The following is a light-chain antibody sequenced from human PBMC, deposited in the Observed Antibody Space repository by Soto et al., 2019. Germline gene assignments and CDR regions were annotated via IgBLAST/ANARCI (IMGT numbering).Light chain of an antibody. Sequence: EIVLTQSPGTLSLSSGERATLSWRASQSIKSGYLAWYQQKPGQAPRLLIYGASSRATGIPDRFSGSGSGTDFTLTISRLEPEDFAVYYCQQYGSSPLTFGGGTKVEIQ. CDR1: QSIKSGY. V-gene: IGKV3-20*01. CDR2: GAS. CDR3: QQYGSSPLT. J-gene: IGKJ4*01.